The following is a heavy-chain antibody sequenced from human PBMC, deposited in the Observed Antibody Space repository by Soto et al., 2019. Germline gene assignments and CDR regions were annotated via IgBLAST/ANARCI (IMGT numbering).Heavy chain of an antibody. CDR3: AREPTVTTWYAFDI. Sequence: QVQLQESGPGLVKPSQTLSLTCTVSGGSISSGGYYWRWIRQHPGKGLEWIGYIYYSGSTYYNPSLKRRVTISLDTSKNQFSLKLSSVTSAETAVYYCAREPTVTTWYAFDIWGQGTMVTVSS. J-gene: IGHJ3*02. CDR1: GGSISSGGYY. CDR2: IYYSGST. D-gene: IGHD1-7*01. V-gene: IGHV4-31*03.